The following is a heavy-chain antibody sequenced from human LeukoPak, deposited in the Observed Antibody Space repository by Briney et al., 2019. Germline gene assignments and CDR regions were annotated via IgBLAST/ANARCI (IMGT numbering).Heavy chain of an antibody. Sequence: ASVKVSCKASGYTFTSYDINWVRQATGQGLEWMGWMNPNSGNTGYAQKFQGRVTMTRNTSISTAYMELSSLRSEDTAVYYCASNLLGGGYSYGHDAFDIWGQGTMVTVSS. CDR2: MNPNSGNT. J-gene: IGHJ3*02. CDR3: ASNLLGGGYSYGHDAFDI. D-gene: IGHD5-18*01. V-gene: IGHV1-8*01. CDR1: GYTFTSYD.